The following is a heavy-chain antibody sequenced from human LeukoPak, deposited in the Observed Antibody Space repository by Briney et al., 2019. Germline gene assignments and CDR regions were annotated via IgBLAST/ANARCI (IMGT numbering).Heavy chain of an antibody. J-gene: IGHJ5*02. V-gene: IGHV1-69*04. CDR1: GGTFSSYA. Sequence: SVKVSCKASGGTFSSYAISWVRQAPGQGLEWMGRIIPILGIANYAQEFQGRVTITADKSTSTAYMELSSLRSEDTAVYYCARGGNSSSWYQNWFDPWGQGTLVTVSS. CDR3: ARGGNSSSWYQNWFDP. CDR2: IIPILGIA. D-gene: IGHD6-13*01.